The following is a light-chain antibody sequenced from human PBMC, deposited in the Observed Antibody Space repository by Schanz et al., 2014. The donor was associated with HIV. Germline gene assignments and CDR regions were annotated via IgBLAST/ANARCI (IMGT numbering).Light chain of an antibody. J-gene: IGLJ3*02. CDR2: TNN. V-gene: IGLV1-44*01. Sequence: QSVLTQPPSASGTPGLRVTISCSGSSSNIGSNNIQWYQQFPGTAPKLLIHTNNQRPSGVPGRFSGSKSGTSASLAISGLQSEDEADYYCATWDGSLQGRVFGGGTKVTVL. CDR1: SSNIGSNN. CDR3: ATWDGSLQGRV.